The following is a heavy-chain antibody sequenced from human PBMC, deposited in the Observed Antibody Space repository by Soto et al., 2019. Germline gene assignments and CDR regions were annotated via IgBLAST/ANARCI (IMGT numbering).Heavy chain of an antibody. CDR2: ISYDGSNK. D-gene: IGHD3-22*01. CDR1: GFTFSSYG. Sequence: QVQLVESGGGVVQPGRSLRLSCAASGFTFSSYGMHWVRQAPGKGLEWVAVISYDGSNKYYADSVKGRFTISRDNSKNTLDLQMNSLRAEDTAVYYCAKEAPSSMIVVVTGYYFDYWGQGTLVTVSS. V-gene: IGHV3-30*18. CDR3: AKEAPSSMIVVVTGYYFDY. J-gene: IGHJ4*02.